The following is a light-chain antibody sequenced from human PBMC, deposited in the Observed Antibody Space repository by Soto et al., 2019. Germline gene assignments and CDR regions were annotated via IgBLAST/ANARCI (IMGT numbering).Light chain of an antibody. CDR3: QQYNNWPRT. Sequence: EIVMTQSPATLSVSPGERATLSCRASQSVGSNVAWYLQKPGQAPRLLIHGATTRATGIPARFSGSGSGTEFTLTISSLQSEDFAVYYCQQYNNWPRTFGQGTKVDIK. CDR1: QSVGSN. J-gene: IGKJ1*01. V-gene: IGKV3-15*01. CDR2: GAT.